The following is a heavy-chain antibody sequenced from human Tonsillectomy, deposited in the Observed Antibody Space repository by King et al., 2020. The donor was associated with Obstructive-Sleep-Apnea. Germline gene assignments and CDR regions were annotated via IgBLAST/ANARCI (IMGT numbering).Heavy chain of an antibody. Sequence: QLVQSGAEVKKPGSSVKVSCKASGGTFSSYAISWVRQAPGQGLEWMGGIIPIFGTANYAQKLQGRVTITADESTITAYMELSSLRSEDTAVYYCARYPEDNYGSGTQRGYYGMDVWGQGTTVTVSS. CDR1: GGTFSSYA. CDR3: ARYPEDNYGSGTQRGYYGMDV. CDR2: IIPIFGTA. J-gene: IGHJ6*02. V-gene: IGHV1-69*01. D-gene: IGHD3-10*01.